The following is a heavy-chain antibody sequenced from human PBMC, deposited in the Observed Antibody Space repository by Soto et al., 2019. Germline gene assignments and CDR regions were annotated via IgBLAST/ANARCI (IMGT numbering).Heavy chain of an antibody. J-gene: IGHJ4*02. CDR3: ARAGDRSGSTVAY. Sequence: QVQLQESGPGLVKASQTLSLTCTVSGGSISSGDYYWTWIRQPPGKGLEWIGYIYYSGSTYYNPSLKSRLIISVDTSKNQFSLKVSSVTAADTAVYYCARAGDRSGSTVAYWGQGTLVTVSS. CDR1: GGSISSGDYY. D-gene: IGHD3-22*01. CDR2: IYYSGST. V-gene: IGHV4-30-4*01.